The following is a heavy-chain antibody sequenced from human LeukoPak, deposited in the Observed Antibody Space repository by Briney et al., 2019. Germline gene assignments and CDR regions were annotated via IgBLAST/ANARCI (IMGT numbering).Heavy chain of an antibody. CDR1: GYSFNNYW. J-gene: IGHJ5*02. CDR2: IYPGDSDT. CDR3: ARRLETSEWFDP. Sequence: GESLKISCKGSGYSFNNYWIGWVRQVPGKGLEWMGIIYPGDSDTRYSPSFQGQVTISADKSTSTAYLQWSSLKASDTGIYYCARRLETSEWFDPWGQGTLVTVSS. V-gene: IGHV5-51*01. D-gene: IGHD5/OR15-5a*01.